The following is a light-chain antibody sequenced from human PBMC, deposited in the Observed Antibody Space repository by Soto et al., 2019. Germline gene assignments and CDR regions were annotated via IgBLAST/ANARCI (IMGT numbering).Light chain of an antibody. CDR2: RAS. CDR3: QQHGTSPIT. CDR1: QNIYSN. Sequence: IVMTQSPATLSVSPGERATLSCRASQNIYSNVAWYQQKPGQAPRLLIYRASTRATGIPARFSGSGSGTDFTLTISSLEPEDFAVYYCQQHGTSPITFGQGTRLEIK. J-gene: IGKJ5*01. V-gene: IGKV3-15*01.